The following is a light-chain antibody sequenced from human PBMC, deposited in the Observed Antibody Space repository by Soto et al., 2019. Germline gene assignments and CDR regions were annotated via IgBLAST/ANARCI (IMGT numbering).Light chain of an antibody. V-gene: IGLV1-40*01. CDR3: QSYDSSLSGRV. CDR2: DDN. Sequence: QLVLTQPPSVSGAPGQRVTISCTGSNSNIGSSYNVHWYQHLPGTAPKLLIYDDNNRPSGVSDRFSGSKSGTSASLAITGLQAEDEADYYCQSYDSSLSGRVFGGGTKLTVL. CDR1: NSNIGSSYN. J-gene: IGLJ3*02.